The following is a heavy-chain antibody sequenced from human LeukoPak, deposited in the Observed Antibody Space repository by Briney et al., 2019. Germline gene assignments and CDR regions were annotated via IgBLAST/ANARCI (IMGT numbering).Heavy chain of an antibody. V-gene: IGHV1-46*01. J-gene: IGHJ4*02. CDR3: ATDAYSSSSGSVY. D-gene: IGHD6-6*01. CDR2: INPSGGST. CDR1: GYTFTSYY. Sequence: GASVKVSCKASGYTFTSYYMHWVRQAPGQGLEWMGIINPSGGSTSYAQKLQGRVTMTTDTSTSTAYMELRSLRSEDTAVYYCATDAYSSSSGSVYWGQGTLVTVSS.